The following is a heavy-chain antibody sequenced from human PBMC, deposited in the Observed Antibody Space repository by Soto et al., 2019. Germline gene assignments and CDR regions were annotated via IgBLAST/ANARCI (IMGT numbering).Heavy chain of an antibody. Sequence: GASVKVSCKASGYTFTSYYMHWVRQAPGQGLEWMGIINPSVGSTSYAQKFQGRFTMTRDTSMSTVYMELSSLRSEDTAVYYCARDEVTTVPRQNFDYWGQGTLVTVSS. CDR3: ARDEVTTVPRQNFDY. J-gene: IGHJ4*02. CDR2: INPSVGST. D-gene: IGHD4-17*01. CDR1: GYTFTSYY. V-gene: IGHV1-46*01.